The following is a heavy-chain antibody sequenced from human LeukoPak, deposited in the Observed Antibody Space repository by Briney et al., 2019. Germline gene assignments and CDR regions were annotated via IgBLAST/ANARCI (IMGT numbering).Heavy chain of an antibody. Sequence: SQTLSLTCAISGDSVSSNSAAWNWIRQSPSRGLEWLGRTYYRSKWYNDYAVSVKSRITINPDTSKNQFSLQLNSVTPEDTAVYYCARETMIGYCSGGSCYVHWGQGTLVTVSS. CDR1: GDSVSSNSAA. CDR2: TYYRSKWYN. V-gene: IGHV6-1*01. J-gene: IGHJ4*02. D-gene: IGHD2-15*01. CDR3: ARETMIGYCSGGSCYVH.